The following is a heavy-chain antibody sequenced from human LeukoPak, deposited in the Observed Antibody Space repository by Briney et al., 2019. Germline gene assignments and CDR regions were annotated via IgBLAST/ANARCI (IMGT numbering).Heavy chain of an antibody. D-gene: IGHD3-16*01. CDR1: GGSFSGYY. CDR2: INHSGST. Sequence: PSETLSLTCAVYGGSFSGYYWSWIRQPPGKGLEWIGEINHSGSTNYNPSLKSRATISVDTSKNQFSLKLSSVTAADTAVYYCARVSTWGGPRVFDLWGEGTVVRVSS. V-gene: IGHV4-34*01. J-gene: IGHJ5*02. CDR3: ARVSTWGGPRVFDL.